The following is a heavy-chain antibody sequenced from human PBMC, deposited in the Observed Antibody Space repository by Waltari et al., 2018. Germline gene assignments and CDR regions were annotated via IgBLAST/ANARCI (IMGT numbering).Heavy chain of an antibody. V-gene: IGHV4-4*02. J-gene: IGHJ5*02. D-gene: IGHD1-26*01. CDR1: GGSISSSNL. Sequence: QVQLQESGPGLVKPSGTLSLTCAVSGGSISSSNLWSWVRQTPGKGLEWIGEIYHRGSTNYNPSRKSRVTIAVDKSKNQFSLKLSAVTAADTAVYYCARDLHGGSYFGPWGQGTLVTVSS. CDR2: IYHRGST. CDR3: ARDLHGGSYFGP.